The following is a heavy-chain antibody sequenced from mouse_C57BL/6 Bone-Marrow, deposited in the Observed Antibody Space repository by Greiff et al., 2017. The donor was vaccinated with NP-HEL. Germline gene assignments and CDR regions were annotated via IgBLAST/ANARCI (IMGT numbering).Heavy chain of an antibody. D-gene: IGHD1-1*01. V-gene: IGHV1-5*01. CDR3: TVITTVVASGGY. CDR2: IYPGNSDT. CDR1: GYTFTSYW. Sequence: VQLKQSGTVLARPGASVKMSCKTSGYTFTSYWMHWVKQRPGQGLEWIGAIYPGNSDTSYNQKFKGKAKLTAVTSASTAYMELSSLTNEDSAVYYCTVITTVVASGGYWGQGTTLTVSS. J-gene: IGHJ2*01.